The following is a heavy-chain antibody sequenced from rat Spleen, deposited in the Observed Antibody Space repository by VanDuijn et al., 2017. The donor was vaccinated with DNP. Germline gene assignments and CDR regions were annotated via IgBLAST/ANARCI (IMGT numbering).Heavy chain of an antibody. J-gene: IGHJ2*01. D-gene: IGHD3-8*01. CDR1: GFIFRNYW. CDR3: TSNPHIRTAAPFDY. Sequence: EVQLVKTGGGLMQPGKSLKLSCVASGFIFRNYWMTWIRQAPGKGLEWVASITNTGDSTYYSDSVKGRFSISRDNAKSTLYLQVNSLRSEDTATYYCTSNPHIRTAAPFDYWGQGVMVTVSS. CDR2: ITNTGDST. V-gene: IGHV5-31*01.